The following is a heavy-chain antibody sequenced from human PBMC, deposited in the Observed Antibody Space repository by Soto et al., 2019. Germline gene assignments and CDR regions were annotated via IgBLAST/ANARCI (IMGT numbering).Heavy chain of an antibody. CDR3: AAGIRNCSSTSCYLTGTNWFDP. Sequence: SVKVSCKASGFTFTSSAVQWVRQARGQRLEWIGWIVVGSGNTNYAQKFQERVTITRDMSTSTAYMELSSLRSEDTAVYYCAAGIRNCSSTSCYLTGTNWFDPWGQGTLVTVSS. CDR2: IVVGSGNT. V-gene: IGHV1-58*01. CDR1: GFTFTSSA. J-gene: IGHJ5*02. D-gene: IGHD2-2*01.